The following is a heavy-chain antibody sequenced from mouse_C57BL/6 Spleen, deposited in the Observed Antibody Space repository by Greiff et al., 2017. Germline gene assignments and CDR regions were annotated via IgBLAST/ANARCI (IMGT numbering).Heavy chain of an antibody. CDR2: IHPNSGST. J-gene: IGHJ3*01. CDR3: ARGGIYYGNYFAY. D-gene: IGHD2-1*01. Sequence: QVQLKQPGAELVKPGASVKLSCKASGYTFTSYWMHWVKQRPGQGLEWIGMIHPNSGSTNYNEKFKSKATLTVDKSSSTAYMQLSSLTSEDSAVYYCARGGIYYGNYFAYWGQGTLVTVSA. CDR1: GYTFTSYW. V-gene: IGHV1-64*01.